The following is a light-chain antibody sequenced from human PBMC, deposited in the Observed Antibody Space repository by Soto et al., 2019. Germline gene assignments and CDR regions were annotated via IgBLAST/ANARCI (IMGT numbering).Light chain of an antibody. CDR1: QTISSW. J-gene: IGKJ1*01. CDR3: QHYNSYSEA. Sequence: DIQMTQSPSTLSGSVGYRVTITCRASQTISSWLAWYQQKPWKAPKLLIYKASTLKSGVPSRFSGSGSGTEFTLTISSLQPDDFATYYCQHYNSYSEAFGQGTKVDI. V-gene: IGKV1-5*03. CDR2: KAS.